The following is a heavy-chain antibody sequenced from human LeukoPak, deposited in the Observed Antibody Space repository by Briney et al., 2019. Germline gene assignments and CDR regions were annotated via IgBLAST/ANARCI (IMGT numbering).Heavy chain of an antibody. D-gene: IGHD3-22*01. Sequence: PGGSLRLSXAASGFTFSSYGMHWVRQAPGKGLEWVAVIWYDGSNKYYADSVKGRFTISRDNSKNTLYLQMNSLRAEDTAVYYCAKDRYDSSGYYPFGYWGQGTLVTVSS. V-gene: IGHV3-33*06. J-gene: IGHJ4*02. CDR1: GFTFSSYG. CDR3: AKDRYDSSGYYPFGY. CDR2: IWYDGSNK.